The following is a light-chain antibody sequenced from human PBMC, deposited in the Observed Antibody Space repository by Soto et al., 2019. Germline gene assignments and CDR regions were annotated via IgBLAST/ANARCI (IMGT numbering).Light chain of an antibody. CDR3: QQRSSWPIT. V-gene: IGKV3-11*01. CDR1: QTVSRY. Sequence: EIVLTQSPATLSLSLGERATLSCRASQTVSRYLAWYQQKPGQAPRLLINDASNRATGIPARFSGSGSGTDFTLTISSLEPEDFAVYFCQQRSSWPITFGGGTKVDIK. CDR2: DAS. J-gene: IGKJ4*01.